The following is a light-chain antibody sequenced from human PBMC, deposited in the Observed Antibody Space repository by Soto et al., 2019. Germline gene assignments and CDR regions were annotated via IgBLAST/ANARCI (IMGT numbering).Light chain of an antibody. J-gene: IGKJ1*01. CDR2: DAA. V-gene: IGKV3-11*01. CDR1: QSVGTS. CDR3: QHRSSWPRS. Sequence: DIVLTQSPATLSLSPGDRATLSCRASQSVGTSLAWYKQQPAQAPRLLIHDAAYRASGIPERFSGSGSGTAFSLSISSLEPDDFAVYYCQHRSSWPRSFGRGTKVEV.